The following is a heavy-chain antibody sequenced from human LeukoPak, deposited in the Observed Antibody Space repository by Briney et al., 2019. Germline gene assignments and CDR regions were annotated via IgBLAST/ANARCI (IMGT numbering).Heavy chain of an antibody. CDR3: ARWDYGGNSFLY. J-gene: IGHJ4*02. D-gene: IGHD4-23*01. CDR1: GFTFSSYE. Sequence: GGSLRLSCAASGFTFSSYEMNWVRQAPGKGLEWVSYISSSGSTIYYADSVKGRFTISRDNAENSLYLQMNSLRAEDTAVYYCARWDYGGNSFLYWGQGTLVTVSS. V-gene: IGHV3-48*03. CDR2: ISSSGSTI.